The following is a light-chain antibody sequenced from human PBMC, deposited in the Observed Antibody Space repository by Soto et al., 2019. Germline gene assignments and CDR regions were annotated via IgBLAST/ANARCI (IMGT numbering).Light chain of an antibody. Sequence: QSALTQPASVSGSPGQSITISCTGTSSDVGSYNHVSWYQQHPGKAPKLMIYEGSKRPSGVSNRFSGSKSGNTASLTISGLQEADEADYYCCSYSSSSTFSVVFGGGTKLTVL. CDR2: EGS. CDR3: CSYSSSSTFSVV. CDR1: SSDVGSYNH. J-gene: IGLJ2*01. V-gene: IGLV2-23*03.